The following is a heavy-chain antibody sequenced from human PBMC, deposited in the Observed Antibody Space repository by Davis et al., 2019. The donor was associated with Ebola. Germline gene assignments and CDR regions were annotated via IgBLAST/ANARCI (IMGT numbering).Heavy chain of an antibody. CDR2: INHSGST. Sequence: SETLSLTCAVYGGSFSGYFWSWIRQPPGKGLGWIGEINHSGSTNYNPSLKSRVTISVDTSKNQFSLKLSSVTAADTAVYYCASRDFWRNGDYWGQGTLVTVSS. J-gene: IGHJ4*02. D-gene: IGHD3-3*01. CDR3: ASRDFWRNGDY. CDR1: GGSFSGYF. V-gene: IGHV4-34*01.